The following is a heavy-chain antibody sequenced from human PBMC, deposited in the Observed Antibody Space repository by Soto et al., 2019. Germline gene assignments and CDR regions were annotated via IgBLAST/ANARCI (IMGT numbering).Heavy chain of an antibody. Sequence: GVALSLSRAAPGFTFRSYENNWVRQAPGKGLEWVSYISSSGSTIYYADSVKGRFTISRDNAKNSLYLQMNSLRAEDTAVYYCARFDQWLVSWGQGTLVTVS. CDR1: GFTFRSYE. CDR3: ARFDQWLVS. V-gene: IGHV3-48*03. D-gene: IGHD6-19*01. CDR2: ISSSGSTI. J-gene: IGHJ5*02.